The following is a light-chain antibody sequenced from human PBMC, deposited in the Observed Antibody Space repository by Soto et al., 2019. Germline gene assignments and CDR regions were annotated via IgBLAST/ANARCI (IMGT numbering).Light chain of an antibody. V-gene: IGLV2-8*01. J-gene: IGLJ2*01. CDR1: SRDVGGYNY. Sequence: QSALTQPPSAYGSPGQSVPISCTGTSRDVGGYNYVSWYQQHPGKAPKLMIYEVSKRPSGVPDRFSGSTSGNTASLTVSGLQAEDEADYYCSSYAGSNNLVFGGGTKLTVL. CDR3: SSYAGSNNLV. CDR2: EVS.